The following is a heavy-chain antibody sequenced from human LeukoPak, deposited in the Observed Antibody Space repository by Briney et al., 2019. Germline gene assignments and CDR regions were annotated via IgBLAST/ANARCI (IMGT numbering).Heavy chain of an antibody. D-gene: IGHD4-17*01. CDR2: IIPIFGTA. V-gene: IGHV1-69*05. Sequence: SVKVSCKASGGTFSSYAISWVRQAPGQGLEWMGGIIPIFGTAHYAQKFQGRVTITTDESTSTAYMELSSLRSEDTAVYYCASSVTVTTSDYYYYMDVWGKGTTVTVSS. J-gene: IGHJ6*03. CDR3: ASSVTVTTSDYYYYMDV. CDR1: GGTFSSYA.